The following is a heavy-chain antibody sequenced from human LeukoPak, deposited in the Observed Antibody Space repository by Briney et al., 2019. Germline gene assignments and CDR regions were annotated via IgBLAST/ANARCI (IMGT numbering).Heavy chain of an antibody. D-gene: IGHD6-13*01. V-gene: IGHV3-64D*09. CDR2: ISSNGGNT. J-gene: IGHJ4*02. CDR3: VKLSSRVSQTIDY. CDR1: GFTFSSYS. Sequence: PGGSLRLSCSASGFTFSSYSMHWVRQAPGKGLEYVSGISSNGGNTYYADSVKGRFIISRDNSKNTLFLQMSSLRLEDTAVYFCVKLSSRVSQTIDYWGQGTLVTVSS.